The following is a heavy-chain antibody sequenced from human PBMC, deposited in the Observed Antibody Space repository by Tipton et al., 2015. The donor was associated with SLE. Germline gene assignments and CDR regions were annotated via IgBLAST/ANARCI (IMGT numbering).Heavy chain of an antibody. CDR1: GGSISSHY. Sequence: TLSLTCTVSGGSISSHYWSWIRHPPGKGLEWIGYIYYSGSTNYNPSLKSRVTISVDTSKNQFSLKLSSVTAADTAVYYCARATYSYGYSPDYWGKGTLVTVSS. J-gene: IGHJ4*02. V-gene: IGHV4-59*11. CDR2: IYYSGST. D-gene: IGHD5-18*01. CDR3: ARATYSYGYSPDY.